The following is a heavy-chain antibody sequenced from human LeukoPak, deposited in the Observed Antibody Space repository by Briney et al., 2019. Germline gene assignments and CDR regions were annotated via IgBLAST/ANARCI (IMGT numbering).Heavy chain of an antibody. CDR2: IYYTGST. V-gene: IGHV4-59*01. CDR3: ATLTGYSSESWFDP. J-gene: IGHJ5*02. Sequence: SETLSLTCTVSGGSISSYYWSWIRQPPGKGLEWIGYIYYTGSTNYNPSLKSRVTISVDTSKNQFSLKLSSVTAADTAVYYCATLTGYSSESWFDPWGQGILVTVSS. D-gene: IGHD3-9*01. CDR1: GGSISSYY.